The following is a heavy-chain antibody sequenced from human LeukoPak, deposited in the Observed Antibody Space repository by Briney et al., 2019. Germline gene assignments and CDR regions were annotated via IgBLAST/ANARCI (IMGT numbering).Heavy chain of an antibody. J-gene: IGHJ3*02. CDR1: GFALSTSGKG. V-gene: IGHV2-5*02. D-gene: IGHD3-3*01. CDR2: IYWDDGN. Sequence: SGPRLVKATQTLTLTCTFSGFALSTSGKGVGWIRQPPGKAPKWLALIYWDDGNRYSRSLKSRLTISKDTSKNQVVLTMTNMDPVDTATYYCAHRFTYYDFWSGHHAGAFDIWGQGTMVTVSS. CDR3: AHRFTYYDFWSGHHAGAFDI.